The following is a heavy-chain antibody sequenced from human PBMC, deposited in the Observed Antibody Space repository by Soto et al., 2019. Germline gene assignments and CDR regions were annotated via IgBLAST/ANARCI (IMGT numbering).Heavy chain of an antibody. CDR1: GFTFSNAW. D-gene: IGHD3-10*01. J-gene: IGHJ6*02. CDR2: IKSKTDGGTT. Sequence: PAGALRLSCAASGFTFSNAWMSWGRQAPGKGLEWVCLIKSKTDGGTTDYAAPVKGRFTISRDDSKNTLYLQMNSLKTEDTAVYYCTTDPIWFGAPSSYYYYYYGMDVWGQGTTVTVSS. CDR3: TTDPIWFGAPSSYYYYYYGMDV. V-gene: IGHV3-15*01.